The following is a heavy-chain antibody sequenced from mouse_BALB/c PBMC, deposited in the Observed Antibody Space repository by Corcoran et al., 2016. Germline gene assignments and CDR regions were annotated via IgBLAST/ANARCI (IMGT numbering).Heavy chain of an antibody. CDR3: ARWSSNYGYYFDS. D-gene: IGHD2-5*01. CDR2: INTYTGEP. J-gene: IGHJ2*01. CDR1: GYTFTNYG. Sequence: QIQLVQSGPELKKPGETVKISCKASGYTFTNYGMNWVKQAPGKGLKWMGWINTYTGEPTYADDFKGRFAFSLETSVSTAYLQINNLKNEDTATYFCARWSSNYGYYFDSWGQGTTLTVSS. V-gene: IGHV9-3-1*01.